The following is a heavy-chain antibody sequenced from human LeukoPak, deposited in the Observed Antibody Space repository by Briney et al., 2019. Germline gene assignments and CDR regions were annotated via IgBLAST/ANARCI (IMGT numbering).Heavy chain of an antibody. J-gene: IGHJ4*02. V-gene: IGHV4-59*01. D-gene: IGHD4-23*01. CDR2: IYDSGST. CDR1: GGSISSYY. Sequence: SETLPLPCTVSGGSISSYYWSWDRQPPGKGLEWIGYIYDSGSTSYNPSLKSRVTISVDTSKNQFSLKLSSVTAADTAVYYCARSWELYYFAYWGRRTLVTVSS. CDR3: ARSWELYYFAY.